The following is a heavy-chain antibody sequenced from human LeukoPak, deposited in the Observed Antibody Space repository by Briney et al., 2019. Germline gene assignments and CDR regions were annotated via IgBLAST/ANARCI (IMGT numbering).Heavy chain of an antibody. V-gene: IGHV3-53*01. CDR2: NYSGGST. J-gene: IGHJ4*02. D-gene: IGHD6-19*01. CDR3: ARGPIDKVVAGTFFGH. CDR1: GFTVRTTD. Sequence: GGSLRLSCTPSGFTVRTTDISWVRRAPGTGLECGSVNYSGGSTDYADYVKDRFTISRDASKNTVFIQMNSLRVEDTAVYHCARGPIDKVVAGTFFGHWGQGTVVTVSS.